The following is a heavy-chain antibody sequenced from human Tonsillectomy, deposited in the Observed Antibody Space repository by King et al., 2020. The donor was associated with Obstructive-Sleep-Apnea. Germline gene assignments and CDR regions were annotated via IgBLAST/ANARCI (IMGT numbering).Heavy chain of an antibody. CDR1: VFSLTTIGVG. V-gene: IGHV2-5*02. CDR2: IYGDVVK. Sequence: TLKESGPTLVKPTQTLTLTCTFSVFSLTTIGVGVGWIGQPPGKTLEWLALIYGDVVKRYSPSLKSRLTITKVTSKNHVVLTMTNMDPVDTATYYCAHRGTYRYYFHYWGQGTLVTVSS. D-gene: IGHD2-2*01. J-gene: IGHJ4*02. CDR3: AHRGTYRYYFHY.